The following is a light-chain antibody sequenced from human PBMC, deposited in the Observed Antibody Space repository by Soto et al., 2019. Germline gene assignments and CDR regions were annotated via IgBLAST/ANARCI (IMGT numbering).Light chain of an antibody. J-gene: IGKJ1*01. V-gene: IGKV1-27*01. CDR1: QGISTY. CDR3: QQYSGAPRT. CDR2: AAS. Sequence: DIQLTQSPSSLSASVGERVTITCRASQGISTYLVWYQQKPGPVPKLLIFAASTLPTGVPSRFSGSGSGTDFTLTISSLQPEDVATYYCQQYSGAPRTFGEGTKVEIK.